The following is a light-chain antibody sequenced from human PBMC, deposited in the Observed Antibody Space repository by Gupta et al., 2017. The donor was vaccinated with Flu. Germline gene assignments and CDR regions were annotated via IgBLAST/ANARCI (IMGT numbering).Light chain of an antibody. CDR2: EVS. CDR1: SSDVGGYNY. V-gene: IGLV2-14*01. Sequence: SALAQPAFGSGSPGQSITISCTGTSSDVGGYNYVSWYQQHPGKAPKLMIYEVSKRPSGVSNRFSGSKSGNTASLTISGLQAEDEADYYCSSYTSSSTRVFGGGTKLTVL. CDR3: SSYTSSSTRV. J-gene: IGLJ2*01.